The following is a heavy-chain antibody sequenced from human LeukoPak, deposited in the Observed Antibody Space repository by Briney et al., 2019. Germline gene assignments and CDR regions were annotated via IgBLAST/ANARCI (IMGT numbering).Heavy chain of an antibody. D-gene: IGHD3-22*01. J-gene: IGHJ4*02. CDR3: AKRGVVIRVILVGFHKEAYYFDS. CDR2: ISDSGGRT. Sequence: GGSLRLSCAVSGVTLSNYGMSWVRQAPGKGLEWVADISDSGGRTNHADSVKGRFTISRDNPKNTLYLQMNSLRAEDTAVYFCAKRGVVIRVILVGFHKEAYYFDSWGQGALVTVSS. CDR1: GVTLSNYG. V-gene: IGHV3-23*01.